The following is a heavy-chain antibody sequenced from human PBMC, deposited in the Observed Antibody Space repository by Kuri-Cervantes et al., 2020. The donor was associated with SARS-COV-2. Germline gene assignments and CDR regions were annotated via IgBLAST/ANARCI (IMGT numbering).Heavy chain of an antibody. CDR3: AGIGYFDWANFDY. CDR1: GGSISSGSYY. D-gene: IGHD3-9*01. V-gene: IGHV4-61*02. J-gene: IGHJ4*02. CDR2: IYTSGST. Sequence: SETLSLTCTVSGGSISSGSYYWSWIRQPAGKGLEWIGRIYTSGSTNYNPSLKSRVTISVDTSKNQFSLKLSSVTAADTAVYFCAGIGYFDWANFDYWGQGTLVTVSS.